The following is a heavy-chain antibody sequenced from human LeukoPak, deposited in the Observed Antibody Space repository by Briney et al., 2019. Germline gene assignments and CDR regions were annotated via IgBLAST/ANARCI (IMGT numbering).Heavy chain of an antibody. D-gene: IGHD6-19*01. CDR3: ARLTPAQGWYVSY. V-gene: IGHV4-59*12. J-gene: IGHJ4*02. CDR1: GGSISSYY. CDR2: IYYSGST. Sequence: SETLSLTCTVSGGSISSYYWSWIRQPPGKGLEWIGYIYYSGSTNYNPSLKSRVTVSVDTSNNQFSLKLSSVTAADTAVYYCARLTPAQGWYVSYWGQGTLVTVSS.